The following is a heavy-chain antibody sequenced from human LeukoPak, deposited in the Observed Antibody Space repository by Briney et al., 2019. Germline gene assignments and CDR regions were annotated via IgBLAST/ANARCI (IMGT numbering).Heavy chain of an antibody. Sequence: ASVKVSCKASGYTFTSYYMHWVRQAPGQGLEWMGIINPSGGSTNYAQKLQGRVTMTTDTSTSTAYMELRSLRSDDTAVYYCAGGLWFGEYPSLSFDYWGRGTLVTVSS. J-gene: IGHJ4*02. CDR1: GYTFTSYY. V-gene: IGHV1-46*01. CDR2: INPSGGST. CDR3: AGGLWFGEYPSLSFDY. D-gene: IGHD3-10*01.